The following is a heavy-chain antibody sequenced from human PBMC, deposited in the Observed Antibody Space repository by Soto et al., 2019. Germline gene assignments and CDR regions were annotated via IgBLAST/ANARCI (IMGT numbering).Heavy chain of an antibody. J-gene: IGHJ6*02. D-gene: IGHD3-10*01. Sequence: EVQLVETGGGLIQPGGSLRLSCAASGFTVSSNYMSWVRQAPGKGLEWVSVIYSGGSTYYADSVKGRFTISRDNSKNTLYLQMNSLRAEDTAVYYCARDKRVERFGELSYYGMDVWGQGTTVTVSS. CDR3: ARDKRVERFGELSYYGMDV. CDR1: GFTVSSNY. CDR2: IYSGGST. V-gene: IGHV3-53*02.